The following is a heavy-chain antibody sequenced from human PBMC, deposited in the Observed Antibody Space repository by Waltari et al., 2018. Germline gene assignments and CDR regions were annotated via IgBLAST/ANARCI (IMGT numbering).Heavy chain of an antibody. CDR2: IYYSGAT. Sequence: QVQLQESGPGLLRPSETLSLTCTVSGGSINNYYWSWIRQPPGKGLEWIGYIYYSGATNYSPSLKRRVTISLDTSKSQFSLKLSSVTAADTGVYYCAGGSGYYYDSTFDYWGQGTLVTVSS. CDR1: GGSINNYY. CDR3: AGGSGYYYDSTFDY. V-gene: IGHV4-59*01. J-gene: IGHJ4*02. D-gene: IGHD3-22*01.